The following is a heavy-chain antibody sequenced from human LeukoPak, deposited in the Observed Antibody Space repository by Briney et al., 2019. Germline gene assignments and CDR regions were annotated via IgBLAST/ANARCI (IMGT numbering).Heavy chain of an antibody. V-gene: IGHV4-4*07. CDR3: AREVQGGGSNKVWFDP. J-gene: IGHJ5*02. CDR1: GGSISSYY. D-gene: IGHD1-26*01. CDR2: IYTSGST. Sequence: SETLSLTCTVSGGSISSYYWSWIRQPAGKGLEWIGRIYTSGSTNYNPSLKSRVTISVDTSKNQFSLKLSSVTAADTAVYYCAREVQGGGSNKVWFDPWGQGTLVTVSS.